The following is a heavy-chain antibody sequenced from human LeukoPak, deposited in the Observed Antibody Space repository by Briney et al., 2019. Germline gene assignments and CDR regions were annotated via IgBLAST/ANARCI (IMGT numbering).Heavy chain of an antibody. J-gene: IGHJ3*02. CDR3: ASFRNTDI. D-gene: IGHD2/OR15-2a*01. Sequence: GGSLRLSCSASGLTFSTYWMHWVRQAPGKGLVWVSRIDPDGNTVYADSVRGRFTVSRDNAKNTVYLQMNSLRVEDTALYYCASFRNTDIWGQGTTVTVSP. CDR2: IDPDGNT. CDR1: GLTFSTYW. V-gene: IGHV3-74*01.